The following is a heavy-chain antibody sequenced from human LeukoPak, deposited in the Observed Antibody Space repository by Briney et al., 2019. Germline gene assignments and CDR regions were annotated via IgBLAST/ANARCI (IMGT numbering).Heavy chain of an antibody. V-gene: IGHV3-30*18. CDR2: ISYDGSNK. CDR1: GFTFSSYG. Sequence: PGGSLRLSCAASGFTFSSYGMHWVRQAPGKGLEWVAVISYDGSNKYYADSVKGRFTISRDNSKNTLYLQMNSLRTEDSALYYCAKGGLGELFDAFDIWGQGTMVTVSS. J-gene: IGHJ3*02. D-gene: IGHD3-16*01. CDR3: AKGGLGELFDAFDI.